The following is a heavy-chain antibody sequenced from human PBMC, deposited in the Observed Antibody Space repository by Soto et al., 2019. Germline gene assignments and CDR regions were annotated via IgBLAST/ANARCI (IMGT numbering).Heavy chain of an antibody. J-gene: IGHJ6*02. Sequence: QVQLVQSGAEVKKPGASVKVSCKASGFTFTIYGITWVRQAPGHGLEWMGWINPYNGNTNYAQKFQGRVTMTTDTTTSTEYIELRSLRSDDTAVYYCSRLVAAAPVYYGMDVWGQGTTVTVSS. CDR3: SRLVAAAPVYYGMDV. V-gene: IGHV1-18*01. CDR1: GFTFTIYG. D-gene: IGHD2-15*01. CDR2: INPYNGNT.